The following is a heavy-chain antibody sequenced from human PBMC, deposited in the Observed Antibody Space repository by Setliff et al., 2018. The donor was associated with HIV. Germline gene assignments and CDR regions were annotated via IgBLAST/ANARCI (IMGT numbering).Heavy chain of an antibody. CDR3: ARKYYYDSSGYYSFDY. CDR1: GFTFSSYW. D-gene: IGHD3-22*01. Sequence: TGGSLRLSCAASGFTFSSYWMQWVRQAPGKGLVWVSRIKGDGSITNYADSVKGRFTISRDNSKNTLYLQVNSLRAEDTALYYCARKYYYDSSGYYSFDYWGQGALVTVSS. V-gene: IGHV3-74*01. CDR2: IKGDGSIT. J-gene: IGHJ4*02.